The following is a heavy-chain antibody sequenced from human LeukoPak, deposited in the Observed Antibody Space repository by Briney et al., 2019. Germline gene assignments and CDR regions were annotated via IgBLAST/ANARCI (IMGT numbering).Heavy chain of an antibody. D-gene: IGHD3-16*01. CDR3: ARETHGDWGGPIDY. CDR2: ISDRGSRT. J-gene: IGHJ4*02. CDR1: GITLSNYG. Sequence: GGSLRLSCAVSGITLSNYGMSWVRQAPGKGLEWVAGISDRGSRTNYADSVKGRFTISTDHPKNSLYLQMNSLRAEDTAVYYCARETHGDWGGPIDYWGQGTLVTVSS. V-gene: IGHV3-23*01.